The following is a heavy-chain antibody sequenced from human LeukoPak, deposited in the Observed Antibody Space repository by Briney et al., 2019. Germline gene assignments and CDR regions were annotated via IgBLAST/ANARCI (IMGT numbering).Heavy chain of an antibody. CDR2: ISSNGGST. Sequence: GGSLRLSCSASGFTFSSYAMHWVRQAPGKGLEYVSAISSNGGSTYYADSVKGRFTISRDNSKNTLYLQMNSLRAEDTAVYHCARLNYGDPHFDYWGQGTLVTVSS. D-gene: IGHD4-17*01. CDR3: ARLNYGDPHFDY. J-gene: IGHJ4*02. V-gene: IGHV3-64*04. CDR1: GFTFSSYA.